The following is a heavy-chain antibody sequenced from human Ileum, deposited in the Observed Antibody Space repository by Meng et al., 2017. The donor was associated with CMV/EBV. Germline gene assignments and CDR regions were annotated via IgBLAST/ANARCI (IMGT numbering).Heavy chain of an antibody. CDR1: GFTFNYSS. V-gene: IGHV3-23*01. D-gene: IGHD5-12*01. CDR2: VSGSGGKR. CDR3: AKGSGYDLGDFDY. Sequence: CAASGFTFNYSSMSWVRQAPGKGLEWVSAVSGSGGKRDYADSVQGRFTISRDNSKNTLYLQMNSLRAEDTAVYYCAKGSGYDLGDFDYWGLGTLVTVSS. J-gene: IGHJ4*02.